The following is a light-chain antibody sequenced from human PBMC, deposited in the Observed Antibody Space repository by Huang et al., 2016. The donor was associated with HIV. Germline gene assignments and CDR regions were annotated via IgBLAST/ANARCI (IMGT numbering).Light chain of an antibody. J-gene: IGKJ2*01. V-gene: IGKV3-15*01. CDR1: QSISSN. Sequence: EIVMTQSPATLFVSPGERATLSCRAIQSISSNLAWYQQKPGQAPRVLIYGASTRASGVPARFSGAGSGTEFTLTISSLQSEDLAVYYCQQYDQWPPGYTFGQGTKL. CDR2: GAS. CDR3: QQYDQWPPGYT.